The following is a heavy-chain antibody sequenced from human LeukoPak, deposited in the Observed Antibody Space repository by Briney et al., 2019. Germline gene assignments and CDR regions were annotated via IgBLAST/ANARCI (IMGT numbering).Heavy chain of an antibody. J-gene: IGHJ4*02. CDR2: INRSGST. CDR3: ATGCQFRYYDSWSGSYFWAYDY. D-gene: IGHD3-3*01. Sequence: SETLSLTCAVYGGSFSGYYWSWIRQSPGKGLEWIGEINRSGSTNYSPSLKSRVTISVDMPKNQFSLKLTSVTAADTAVYYCATGCQFRYYDSWSGSYFWAYDYWGQGTLVTVSS. V-gene: IGHV4-34*01. CDR1: GGSFSGYY.